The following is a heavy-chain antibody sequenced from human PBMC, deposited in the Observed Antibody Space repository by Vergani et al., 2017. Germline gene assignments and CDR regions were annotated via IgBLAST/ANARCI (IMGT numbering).Heavy chain of an antibody. CDR2: ISSDGGST. V-gene: IGHV3-23*04. J-gene: IGHJ4*02. D-gene: IGHD3-22*01. Sequence: VQMVESGGGVVQPGRSLRLSCAVSGFRFSDYGMHWVRQAPGRGLEWVSTISSDGGSTYYADSVKGRFTISRDNSKNKLSLQMNSLTAEDTAIYYCAGPQGTSAYYYGGFDYWGQGILVTVSS. CDR1: GFRFSDYG. CDR3: AGPQGTSAYYYGGFDY.